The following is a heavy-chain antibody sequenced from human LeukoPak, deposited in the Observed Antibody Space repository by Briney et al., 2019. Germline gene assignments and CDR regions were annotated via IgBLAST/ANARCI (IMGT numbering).Heavy chain of an antibody. CDR1: GFTFSSHS. CDR2: ISSSGSTI. Sequence: GGSLRLSCAASGFTFSSHSMNWVRQAPGKGLEWVSYISSSGSTIYYADSVKGRFTISRDNSKNTLYLQMNSLRAEDTAVYFCAKEKEQIQLWSYDAFDIWGQGTMVTVSS. D-gene: IGHD5-18*01. CDR3: AKEKEQIQLWSYDAFDI. V-gene: IGHV3-48*01. J-gene: IGHJ3*02.